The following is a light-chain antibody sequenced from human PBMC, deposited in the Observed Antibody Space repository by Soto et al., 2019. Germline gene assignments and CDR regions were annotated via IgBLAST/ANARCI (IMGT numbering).Light chain of an antibody. CDR1: QDIDKY. Sequence: IQLTQSPSSLSASVGESVTITCRASQDIDKYLNWYQHRPGEAPKLLIYAASYLETGVPARFSGSGSGTDFSFTITSLQPEDSATYYCQQYDTRPTMTFGQGTRLEIK. CDR3: QQYDTRPTMT. CDR2: AAS. J-gene: IGKJ5*01. V-gene: IGKV1-33*01.